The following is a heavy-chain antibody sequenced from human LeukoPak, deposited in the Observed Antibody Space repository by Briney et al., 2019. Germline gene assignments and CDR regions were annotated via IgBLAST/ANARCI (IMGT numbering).Heavy chain of an antibody. CDR3: ARGRQLWYDY. D-gene: IGHD5-18*01. CDR2: INHSGST. V-gene: IGHV4-34*01. CDR1: GGSFSGYY. Sequence: SETLSLTCAVYGGSFSGYYWSWIRHPPGKGLEWIGEINHSGSTNYNPSLKSRVTISVDTSKNQFSLKLSSVTAADTAVYYCARGRQLWYDYWGQGTLVTVSS. J-gene: IGHJ4*02.